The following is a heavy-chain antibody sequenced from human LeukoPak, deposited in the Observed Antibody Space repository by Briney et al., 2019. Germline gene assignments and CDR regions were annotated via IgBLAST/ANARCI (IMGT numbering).Heavy chain of an antibody. CDR3: ARHLYYDILTGYYPPDY. CDR1: GYSFTSYW. V-gene: IGHV5-51*01. J-gene: IGHJ4*02. Sequence: GESLKIFCKGSGYSFTSYWIGWVRQMPGKGLEWMGIIYTGDSDTRYSPSCQGQVTISADKSISTAYLQWSSLKASDTAMYYCARHLYYDILTGYYPPDYWGQGTLVTVSS. CDR2: IYTGDSDT. D-gene: IGHD3-9*01.